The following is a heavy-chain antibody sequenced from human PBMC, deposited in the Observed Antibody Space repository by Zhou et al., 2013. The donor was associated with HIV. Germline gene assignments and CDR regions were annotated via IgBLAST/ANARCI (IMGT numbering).Heavy chain of an antibody. CDR2: INPRSGSV. CDR1: GYAFTSYY. Sequence: QVQLVQSGAEVKKPGASVKVSCKASGYAFTSYYLYWIRQAPGQGPEVMGIINPRSGSVTYVDKFQAKVIMTRDTSTTTVYLFLSGLTSEDTAVYYCARESNASGKGRSVDIWGQGTRLIVSS. D-gene: IGHD3-10*01. V-gene: IGHV1-46*01. CDR3: ARESNASGKGRSVDI. J-gene: IGHJ4*02.